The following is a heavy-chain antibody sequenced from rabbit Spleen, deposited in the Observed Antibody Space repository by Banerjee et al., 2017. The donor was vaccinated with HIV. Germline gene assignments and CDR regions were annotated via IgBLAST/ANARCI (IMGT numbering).Heavy chain of an antibody. CDR1: GFSFSSSYD. CDR3: ARDLVAVIGWNFNL. Sequence: QEQLVESGGGLVQPGASLTLTCTASGFSFSSSYDICWVRQAPGKGLEWIACIYTINLKTYYASWAKGRFTISKTSSTTVTLQMTSLTVADTATYFCARDLVAVIGWNFNLWGPGTLVTVS. D-gene: IGHD1-1*01. J-gene: IGHJ4*01. V-gene: IGHV1S45*01. CDR2: IYTINLKT.